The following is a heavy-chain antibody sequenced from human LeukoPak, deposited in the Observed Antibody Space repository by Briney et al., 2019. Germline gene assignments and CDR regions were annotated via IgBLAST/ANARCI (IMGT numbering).Heavy chain of an antibody. CDR2: MNPNSGNT. Sequence: ASVKVSRKASGYTFTSYDINWVRQATGQGLEWMGWMNPNSGNTGYAQKFQGRVTMTRNTSISTAYMELSSLRSEDTAVYYCARDYYDSSGYNYWGQGTLVTVSS. CDR3: ARDYYDSSGYNY. V-gene: IGHV1-8*01. CDR1: GYTFTSYD. D-gene: IGHD3-22*01. J-gene: IGHJ4*02.